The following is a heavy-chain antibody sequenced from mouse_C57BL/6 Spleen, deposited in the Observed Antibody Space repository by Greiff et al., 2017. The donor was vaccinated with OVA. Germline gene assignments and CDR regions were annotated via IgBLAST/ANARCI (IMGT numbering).Heavy chain of an antibody. CDR2: INYDGSST. Sequence: EVQLVESEGGLVQPGSSMKLSCTASGFTFSDYYMAWVRQVPEKGLEWVANINYDGSSTYYLDSLKSRFINSRDNAKNILYLQMSSLKSEDTATYYCARLRYAMDYWGQGTSVTVSS. V-gene: IGHV5-16*01. D-gene: IGHD2-12*01. CDR3: ARLRYAMDY. CDR1: GFTFSDYY. J-gene: IGHJ4*01.